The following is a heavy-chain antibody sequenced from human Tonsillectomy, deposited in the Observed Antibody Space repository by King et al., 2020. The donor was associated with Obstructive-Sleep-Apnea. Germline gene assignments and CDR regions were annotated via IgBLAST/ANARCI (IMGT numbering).Heavy chain of an antibody. CDR3: ARWGPQYCIGGSCYSYFDY. D-gene: IGHD2-15*01. CDR1: DGSISSHY. Sequence: VQLQESGPGLVKPSETLSLICTVSDGSISSHYWSWIRQPPGKGLEWIGYIYYTGSTSYNPSRKNRVAMSVDTSKNQFSLKLTSVTAADTAVYYCARWGPQYCIGGSCYSYFDYWGQGTLVTVSS. V-gene: IGHV4-59*08. CDR2: IYYTGST. J-gene: IGHJ4*02.